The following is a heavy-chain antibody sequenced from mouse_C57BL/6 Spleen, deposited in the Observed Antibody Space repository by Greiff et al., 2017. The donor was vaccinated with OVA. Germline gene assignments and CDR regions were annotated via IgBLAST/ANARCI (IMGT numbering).Heavy chain of an antibody. CDR1: GYSFTGYY. D-gene: IGHD2-3*01. CDR2: INPSTGGT. Sequence: EVQLQESGPELVKPGASVKISCKASGYSFTGYYMNWVKQSPEKSLEWIGEINPSTGGTTYNQKFKAKATLTVDKSSSTAYMQLKSLTSEDSAVYYCARPLYDGYYIYYAMDYWGQGTSVTVSS. J-gene: IGHJ4*01. V-gene: IGHV1-42*01. CDR3: ARPLYDGYYIYYAMDY.